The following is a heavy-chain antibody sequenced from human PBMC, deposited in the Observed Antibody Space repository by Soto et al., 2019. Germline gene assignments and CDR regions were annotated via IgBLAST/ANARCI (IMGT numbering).Heavy chain of an antibody. J-gene: IGHJ4*02. CDR3: ARHGSY. V-gene: IGHV4-39*01. CDR1: GVSISNTSYY. CDR2: IYFSGST. Sequence: SETLSLTCSVSGVSISNTSYYWGWIRQPPGKGLEWVGTIYFSGSTFYNPSLKSRVTISIDTSKNQFSLRLSSVTAADTAVYYCARHGSYWGQGTLVTVSS.